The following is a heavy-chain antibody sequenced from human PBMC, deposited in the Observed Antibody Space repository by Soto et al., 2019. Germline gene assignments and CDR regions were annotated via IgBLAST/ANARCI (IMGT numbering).Heavy chain of an antibody. J-gene: IGHJ3*02. Sequence: SETLSLTCAVYGGSFSGYYWSWIRQPPGKGLEWIGEINHSGSTNYNPSLKSRVTISVDTSKNQFSLKLSSVTAADTAVYYCARGGGHCSGGSCYFAFDIWGQGTMVTVSS. CDR2: INHSGST. CDR3: ARGGGHCSGGSCYFAFDI. D-gene: IGHD2-15*01. V-gene: IGHV4-34*01. CDR1: GGSFSGYY.